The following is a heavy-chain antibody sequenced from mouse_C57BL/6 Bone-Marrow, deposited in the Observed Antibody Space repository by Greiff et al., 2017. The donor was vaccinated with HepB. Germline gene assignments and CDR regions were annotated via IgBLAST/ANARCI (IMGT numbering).Heavy chain of an antibody. V-gene: IGHV3-6*01. J-gene: IGHJ3*01. CDR1: GYSITSGYY. CDR2: ISYDGSN. D-gene: IGHD2-2*01. CDR3: ARGGYAPFAY. Sequence: EVKLQESGPGLVKPSQSLSLTCSVTGYSITSGYYWNWIRQFPGNKLEWMGYISYDGSNNYNPSLKNRISITRDTSKNQFFLNLNSVTTEDTATYYCARGGYAPFAYWGQGTLVTVSA.